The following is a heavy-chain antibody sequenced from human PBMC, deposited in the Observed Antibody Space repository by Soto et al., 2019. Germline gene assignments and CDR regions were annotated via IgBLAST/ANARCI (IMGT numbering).Heavy chain of an antibody. D-gene: IGHD3-3*01. V-gene: IGHV1-69*01. CDR1: VGTFSGYV. CDR2: FVPLFGTT. J-gene: IGHJ4*02. CDR3: ASRGLAASSPPYFYI. Sequence: QLVQSGSEVKKPGSSVKVSCQASVGTFSGYVVTWSRQAPGQGLAWMGEFVPLFGTTNYAPRFSGRITMCSEDSANTDSSVLRTLTADYTSVYYCASRGLAASSPPYFYIWGQGTLLAVSA.